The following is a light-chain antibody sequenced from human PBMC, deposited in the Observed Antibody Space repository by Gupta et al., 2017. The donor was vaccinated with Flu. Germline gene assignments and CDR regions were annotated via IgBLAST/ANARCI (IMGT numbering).Light chain of an antibody. CDR2: EVS. V-gene: IGLV2-8*01. J-gene: IGLJ2*01. CDR1: SSDVGGYNY. Sequence: QSALTQPPSASGSPGQSVTISCTGTSSDVGGYNYVSWYQQHPGKAPKLMIYEVSKRPSGVPDRFSGSKSGNTASLTVSGLQAEDEADYYCSSYAGSNILYVVLGGGTKLTVL. CDR3: SSYAGSNILYVV.